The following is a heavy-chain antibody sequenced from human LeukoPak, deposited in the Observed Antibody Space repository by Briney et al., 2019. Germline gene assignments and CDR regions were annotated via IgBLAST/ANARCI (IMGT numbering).Heavy chain of an antibody. CDR2: VYHSGGT. CDR3: ASSMATIARFDF. J-gene: IGHJ4*02. V-gene: IGHV4-30-2*01. CDR1: SGSISSGSYS. Sequence: SETLSLTCTVSSGSISSGSYSWSWIRQPPGRGLEWVGYVYHSGGTYYNPSLKTPVTISIDRSKNQFSLKMSSVTAADTAVYYCASSMATIARFDFWGQGTLVTVSS. D-gene: IGHD5-12*01.